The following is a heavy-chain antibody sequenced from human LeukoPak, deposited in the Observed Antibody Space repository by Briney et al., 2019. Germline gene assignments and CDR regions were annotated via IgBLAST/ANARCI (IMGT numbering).Heavy chain of an antibody. CDR1: GYTFIGYY. CDR2: INPNNGDT. V-gene: IGHV1-2*04. D-gene: IGHD3-10*01. Sequence: ASVKVSCKASGYTFIGYYIHWVRQAPGQGLEWVGWINPNNGDTTYAQKFQGWVTMTRDTSISTAYMELSRLRSDDTAVYYCARCASGGDYYGMDVWGQGTTVTVSS. J-gene: IGHJ6*02. CDR3: ARCASGGDYYGMDV.